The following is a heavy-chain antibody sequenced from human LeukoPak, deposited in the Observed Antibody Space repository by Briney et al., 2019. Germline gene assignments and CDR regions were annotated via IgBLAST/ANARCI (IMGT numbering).Heavy chain of an antibody. D-gene: IGHD3-10*01. J-gene: IGHJ4*02. CDR3: ARAGFGAPFDY. CDR2: IYYSGST. CDR1: GGSISSYY. Sequence: SETLSLTCTVSGGSISSYYWSWIRQPPGKGLEWIGYIYYSGSTNYNPSLKSRVTISVDTSKNQFSLKLSSVTAADTAVYYCARAGFGAPFDYWGQGTLVTVSS. V-gene: IGHV4-59*01.